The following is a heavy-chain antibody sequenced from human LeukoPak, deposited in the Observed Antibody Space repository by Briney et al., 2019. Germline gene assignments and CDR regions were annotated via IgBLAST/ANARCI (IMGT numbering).Heavy chain of an antibody. V-gene: IGHV3-30*07. CDR3: ARRGQWLWRSLKPGGGDFYYYGMDV. J-gene: IGHJ6*02. Sequence: PGGSLRLSCAASGFTFSSYAMHWVRQAPGKGLEGVAVISYDGSNKYYADSVKGRFTISMDNARNSLYLQLISRRVDDTAVYYCARRGQWLWRSLKPGGGDFYYYGMDVWGQGTTVTVSS. CDR1: GFTFSSYA. CDR2: ISYDGSNK. D-gene: IGHD6-19*01.